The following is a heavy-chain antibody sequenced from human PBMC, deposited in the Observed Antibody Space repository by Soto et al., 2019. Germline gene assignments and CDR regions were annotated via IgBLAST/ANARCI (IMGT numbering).Heavy chain of an antibody. J-gene: IGHJ6*02. CDR2: IVVGSGNT. CDR1: GFTFTSSA. D-gene: IGHD3-22*01. Sequence: SVKVSCKASGFTFTSSAVQWVRQARGQRLEWIGWIVVGSGNTNYAQKFQERVTITRDMSTSTAYMELSSLRSEDKAVYYCAADPVPYYYDSSGYYASYYYGMDVWGQGTTVTVS. CDR3: AADPVPYYYDSSGYYASYYYGMDV. V-gene: IGHV1-58*01.